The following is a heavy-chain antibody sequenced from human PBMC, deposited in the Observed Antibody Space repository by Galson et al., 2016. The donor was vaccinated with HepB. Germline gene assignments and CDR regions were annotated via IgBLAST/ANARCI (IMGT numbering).Heavy chain of an antibody. CDR2: VFYNGSP. CDR3: ARITPLLHYAMDV. V-gene: IGHV4-59*01. D-gene: IGHD1-14*01. Sequence: SETLSLTCTVSGGSISSYSWSWIRQPPGKGLEWIGYVFYNGSPNYFPSLKSRVTISLDASKNQFSLKLISVTAADTAVYYCARITPLLHYAMDVWGQGTTVTVSS. J-gene: IGHJ6*02. CDR1: GGSISSYS.